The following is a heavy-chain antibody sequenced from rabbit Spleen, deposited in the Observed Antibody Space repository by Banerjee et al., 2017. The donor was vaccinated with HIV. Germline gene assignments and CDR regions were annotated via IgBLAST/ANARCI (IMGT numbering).Heavy chain of an antibody. CDR3: VREVAGKFNL. D-gene: IGHD4-1*01. J-gene: IGHJ4*01. CDR2: INAVTGKP. CDR1: GFSFSNKAV. Sequence: QEQLVESGGGLVQPEGSLKLSCTASGFSFSNKAVMCWVRQAPGKGLEWIACINAVTGKPVYASWAKGRSTFSKTSSTTVTLQMTSLTAADTATYFCVREVAGKFNLWGQGTLVTVS. V-gene: IGHV1S45*01.